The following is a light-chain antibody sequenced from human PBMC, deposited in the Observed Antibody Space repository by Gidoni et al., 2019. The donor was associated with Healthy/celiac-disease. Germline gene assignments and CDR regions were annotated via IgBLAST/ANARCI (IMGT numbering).Light chain of an antibody. V-gene: IGKV1-8*01. CDR1: QGISSY. Sequence: AIRLTQSPSSFSASTGDRVTITCRASQGISSYLAWYQQKPGKAPKLLIYAESTLQSGVPSRFNGSGSGTDFTLTISCLQSEDFATYYCQQYYSYLWTFGQGTKVEIK. CDR3: QQYYSYLWT. J-gene: IGKJ1*01. CDR2: AES.